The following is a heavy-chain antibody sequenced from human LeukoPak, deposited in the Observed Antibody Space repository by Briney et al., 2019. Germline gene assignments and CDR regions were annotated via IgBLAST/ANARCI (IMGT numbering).Heavy chain of an antibody. CDR1: GGSFSGYY. CDR2: INHSGST. V-gene: IGHV4-34*01. J-gene: IGHJ4*02. D-gene: IGHD6-13*01. CDR3: ARGSSWSYYFDY. Sequence: PSETLSLTCAVYGGSFSGYYWSWIRQPPGKGLEWIGEINHSGSTNYNPSLKSRVTISVDTSKNQFSLKLSSVTAADTAVYYCARGSSWSYYFDYWGQGTLVTVSS.